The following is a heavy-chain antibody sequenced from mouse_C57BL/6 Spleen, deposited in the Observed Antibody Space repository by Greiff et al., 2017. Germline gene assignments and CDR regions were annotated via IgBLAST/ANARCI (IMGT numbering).Heavy chain of an antibody. D-gene: IGHD4-1*01. CDR2: ISSGSSTI. V-gene: IGHV5-17*01. CDR3: ARRTGRDPAMDY. CDR1: GFTFSDYG. Sequence: DVHLVESGGGLVKPGGSLKLSCAASGFTFSDYGMHWVRQAPEKGLEWVAYISSGSSTIYYADTVKGRFTISRDNAKNTLFLQMTSLRSEDTAMYYCARRTGRDPAMDYWGQGTSVTVSS. J-gene: IGHJ4*01.